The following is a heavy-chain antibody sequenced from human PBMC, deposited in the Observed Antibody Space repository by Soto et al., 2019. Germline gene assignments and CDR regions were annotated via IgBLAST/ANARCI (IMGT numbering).Heavy chain of an antibody. CDR1: GFTFSSYA. D-gene: IGHD6-13*01. V-gene: IGHV3-23*01. J-gene: IGHJ5*02. Sequence: GGSLRLSCAASGFTFSSYAMSWVRQAPGKGLEWVSAISGSGGSTYYADSVKGRFTISRDNSKNTLYLQMNSLRAEDTAVYYCAKDPPVDSSSWYSWFDPWGQGTLVTVSS. CDR3: AKDPPVDSSSWYSWFDP. CDR2: ISGSGGST.